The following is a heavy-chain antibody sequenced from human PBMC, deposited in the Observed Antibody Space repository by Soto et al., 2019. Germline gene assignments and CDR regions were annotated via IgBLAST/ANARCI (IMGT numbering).Heavy chain of an antibody. V-gene: IGHV3-23*01. Sequence: EVQLLESGGGLVQPGGSLRLSCAASGFSISVYGVTWVRQAPGKGLEWVSGVSGGSGATHYRDSVKGRFSITTDNSANTAYLQMNSLRVEDMAVYYCVRWNGYGDHWGQGTRVTVS. CDR1: GFSISVYG. J-gene: IGHJ4*02. D-gene: IGHD1-1*01. CDR3: VRWNGYGDH. CDR2: VSGGSGAT.